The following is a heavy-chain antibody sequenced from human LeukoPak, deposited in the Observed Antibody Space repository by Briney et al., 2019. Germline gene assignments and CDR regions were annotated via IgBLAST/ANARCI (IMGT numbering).Heavy chain of an antibody. CDR2: INHSGST. Sequence: SETLSLTCAVYGGSFSVYYWSWIRQPPGKGLEWIGEINHSGSTNYNPSLKSRVTISVDTSKNQFSLKLSSATAAETAVYYCARGRRRNRYYYYMDVWGKGTTVTVS. J-gene: IGHJ6*03. CDR3: ARGRRRNRYYYYMDV. D-gene: IGHD1-14*01. CDR1: GGSFSVYY. V-gene: IGHV4-34*01.